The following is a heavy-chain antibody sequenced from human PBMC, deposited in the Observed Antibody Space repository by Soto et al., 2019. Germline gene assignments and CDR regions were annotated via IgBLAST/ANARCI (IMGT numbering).Heavy chain of an antibody. CDR2: INPNSGGT. CDR1: GYTFTGYY. V-gene: IGHV1-2*04. J-gene: IGHJ5*02. D-gene: IGHD3-22*01. Sequence: GPSVKVSCKASGYTFTGYYMHWVRQAPGQGLEWMGWINPNSGGTNYAQKFQGWVTMTRDTSISTAYMELRSLRSDDTAVYYCARKYYYDSSGPGGNWFDPWGQGTLVTAPQ. CDR3: ARKYYYDSSGPGGNWFDP.